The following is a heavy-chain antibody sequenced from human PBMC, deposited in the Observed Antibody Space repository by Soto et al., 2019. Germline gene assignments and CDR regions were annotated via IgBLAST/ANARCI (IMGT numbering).Heavy chain of an antibody. V-gene: IGHV4-34*02. D-gene: IGHD3-10*01. CDR1: GGSFSGYY. Sequence: QVQLQQWGAGLLKPSETLSLTCAIYGGSFSGYYWSWIRQSPGKGLVWIGEITHSGGTNYNPSLTSRVTISINTSRNWFSLRLSSLTAADTAVYYCARVLMLRGTIVPEGYSYHMDLWGKGTTVTVSS. J-gene: IGHJ6*03. CDR3: ARVLMLRGTIVPEGYSYHMDL. CDR2: ITHSGGT.